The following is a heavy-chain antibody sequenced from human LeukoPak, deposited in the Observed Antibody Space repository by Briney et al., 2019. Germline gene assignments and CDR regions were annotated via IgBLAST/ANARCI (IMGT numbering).Heavy chain of an antibody. CDR1: ADSFSSHY. J-gene: IGHJ3*02. D-gene: IGHD4-17*01. CDR2: ISYIGST. Sequence: SETLSLTCAVSADSFSSHYWTWIRQSPGKGLEWIGYISYIGSTNYNPSLKSRVTISIDTSKNQFSLKLRSVAAADTAVYYCARDLVTVTKGFDIWGQGTMVSVSS. CDR3: ARDLVTVTKGFDI. V-gene: IGHV4-59*11.